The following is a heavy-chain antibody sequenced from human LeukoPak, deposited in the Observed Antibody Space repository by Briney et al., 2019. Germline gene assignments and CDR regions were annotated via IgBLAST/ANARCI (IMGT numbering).Heavy chain of an antibody. CDR2: ISSIGST. Sequence: PSETLSLTCSVSDDSLSTHYWTWIRQPPGKGLEWIGYISSIGSTNYNPSLKSRVTISVDTSKKQFSLKMTSVTAADTAVYYCARDPTTVTKGFDIWGQGTMVTVSS. CDR1: DDSLSTHY. V-gene: IGHV4-59*11. CDR3: ARDPTTVTKGFDI. D-gene: IGHD4-17*01. J-gene: IGHJ3*02.